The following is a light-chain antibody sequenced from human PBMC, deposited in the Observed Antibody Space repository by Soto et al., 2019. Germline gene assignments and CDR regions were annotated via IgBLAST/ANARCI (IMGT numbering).Light chain of an antibody. J-gene: IGLJ1*01. V-gene: IGLV2-14*03. CDR3: NSYTTSTTYV. Sequence: QSALTQPRSVSGSPGQSVTISCTGTSSDVGGYNHVSWYQHHPGKAPKLMIYDVSNRPSGVSNRFSGSKSDNTASLTISGLQAEDEADYYCNSYTTSTTYVFGTGTKLTVL. CDR1: SSDVGGYNH. CDR2: DVS.